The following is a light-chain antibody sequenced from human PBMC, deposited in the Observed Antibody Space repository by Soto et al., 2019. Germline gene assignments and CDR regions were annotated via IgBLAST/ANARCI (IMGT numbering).Light chain of an antibody. CDR1: QGISSY. CDR2: AAS. V-gene: IGKV1-9*01. J-gene: IGKJ1*01. Sequence: IQLTQSPSSLSASVGDRVTITCRASQGISSYLAWYQQKPGKAPKLLIYAASTLQSGVPSRFSGSGSGTDFTLTISSLQPEDSATYYCQQYNTYPRTFGQGTKVEVK. CDR3: QQYNTYPRT.